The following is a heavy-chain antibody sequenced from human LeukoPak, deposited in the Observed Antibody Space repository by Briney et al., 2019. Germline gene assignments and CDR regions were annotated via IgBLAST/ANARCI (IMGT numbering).Heavy chain of an antibody. J-gene: IGHJ6*03. CDR3: ARRMGIWYYMDV. CDR1: GYTFTSYD. CDR2: MNPNSGNT. V-gene: IGHV1-8*01. Sequence: GASVKVSCKASGYTFTSYDINWVRQATGQGLEWMGWMNPNSGNTGYAQKFQGRVTMTRNTSISTAYMELSSLRSEDTAVCYCARRMGIWYYMDVWGKGTTVTVSS. D-gene: IGHD2-15*01.